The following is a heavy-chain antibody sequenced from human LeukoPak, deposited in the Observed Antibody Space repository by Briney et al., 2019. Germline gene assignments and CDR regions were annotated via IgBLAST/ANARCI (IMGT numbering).Heavy chain of an antibody. J-gene: IGHJ4*02. CDR3: ARPSGMVRGVEYFDY. D-gene: IGHD3-10*01. CDR2: IYPGDSDT. V-gene: IGHV5-51*01. Sequence: GGSLKISCKGSGYSFTSYWIGWVRQMPGKGLEWMGIIYPGDSDTRYSPSFQGQVTISADKSISTAYLQWSSLKASDTAMYYCARPSGMVRGVEYFDYWGQGTLVTVSS. CDR1: GYSFTSYW.